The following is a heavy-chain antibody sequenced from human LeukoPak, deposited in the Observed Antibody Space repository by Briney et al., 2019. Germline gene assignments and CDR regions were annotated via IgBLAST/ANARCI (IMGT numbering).Heavy chain of an antibody. J-gene: IGHJ4*02. CDR1: GGSFSGYY. D-gene: IGHD6-19*01. CDR3: ARGLAVAGRDY. CDR2: INHSGST. Sequence: SETLSLTCAVYGGSFSGYYWSWIRQPPGKGLEWIGEINHSGSTNYNPSLKSRVTISVDTSKNQFSLKLSPVTAADTAVYYCARGLAVAGRDYWGQGTLVTVSS. V-gene: IGHV4-34*01.